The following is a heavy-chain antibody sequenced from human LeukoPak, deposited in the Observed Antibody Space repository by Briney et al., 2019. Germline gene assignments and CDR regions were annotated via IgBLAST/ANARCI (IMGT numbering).Heavy chain of an antibody. CDR3: TRVDGSPDY. CDR2: MNLKSGNT. V-gene: IGHV1-8*01. J-gene: IGHJ4*02. D-gene: IGHD2-15*01. CDR1: GYTFTSYD. Sequence: EASVKVSCKASGYTFTSYDINWVRQATGQGLEWMGWMNLKSGNTGHAQKFQGKVTITRDTSISTVYLELSSLRSEDTALYFCTRVDGSPDYWGQGTLVTVSS.